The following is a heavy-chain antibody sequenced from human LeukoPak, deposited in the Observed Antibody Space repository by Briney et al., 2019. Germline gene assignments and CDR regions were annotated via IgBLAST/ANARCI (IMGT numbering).Heavy chain of an antibody. V-gene: IGHV4-59*01. Sequence: SETLSLTCTVSGGSISNYYWSWIRQPPGKGLEWIGYIYYSGSTNYNPSLKSRVTISVDTSKNQFSLKLGSVTAADTAVYYCARVTGLAAAESWGQGTLVTVSS. CDR2: IYYSGST. CDR3: ARVTGLAAAES. J-gene: IGHJ4*02. D-gene: IGHD6-13*01. CDR1: GGSISNYY.